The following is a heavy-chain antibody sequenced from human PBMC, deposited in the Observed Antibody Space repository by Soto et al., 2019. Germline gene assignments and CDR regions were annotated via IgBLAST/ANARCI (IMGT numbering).Heavy chain of an antibody. CDR1: GFTVSSNY. D-gene: IGHD3-9*01. CDR3: ARGDDWFEGMDV. J-gene: IGHJ6*02. V-gene: IGHV3-53*01. CDR2: IYSGGST. Sequence: GGSLRLSCAASGFTVSSNYMSWVRQAPGKGLEWVSVIYSGGSTYYADSVKGRFTISRDNSKNTLYLQMNSLRAEDTAVYYCARGDDWFEGMDVWGQGTTVTVSS.